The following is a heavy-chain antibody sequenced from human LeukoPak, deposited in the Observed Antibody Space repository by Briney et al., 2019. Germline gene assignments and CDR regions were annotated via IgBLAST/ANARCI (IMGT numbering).Heavy chain of an antibody. D-gene: IGHD2/OR15-2a*01. CDR2: INLSGGST. V-gene: IGHV1-46*01. CDR1: GYTFTSYY. CDR3: AREWAGIFGSS. Sequence: GASVKVSCKASGYTFTSYYMHWVRQAPGQGLEWMGIINLSGGSTSYAQKFQGRVTMTRDTSTSTVYMKLSSLRSEDTAMYYCAREWAGIFGSSWGQGTLVTVSS. J-gene: IGHJ5*02.